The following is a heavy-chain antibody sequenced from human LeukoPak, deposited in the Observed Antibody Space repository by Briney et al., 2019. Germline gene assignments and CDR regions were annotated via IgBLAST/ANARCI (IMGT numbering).Heavy chain of an antibody. CDR1: GFIFSSYS. CDR3: AKDRPCINDVCHGDFDY. Sequence: PGGPLRLSCAASGFIFSSYSMSWVRQAPGKGLEWVSTISSSGGITYYADSVKGRFTISRDNSKNTVYLQMNSLRAEDTAVYYCAKDRPCINDVCHGDFDYWGQGTLVTVSS. D-gene: IGHD2-8*01. J-gene: IGHJ4*02. CDR2: ISSSGGIT. V-gene: IGHV3-23*01.